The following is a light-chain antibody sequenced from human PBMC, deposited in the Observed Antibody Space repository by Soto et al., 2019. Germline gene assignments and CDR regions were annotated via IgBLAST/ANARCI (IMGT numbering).Light chain of an antibody. Sequence: SALTQPPSASGSPGQSVTISCTGTSSDVGGYNYVSWYQQHPGKAPKHMIYEVSKRPSGVPDRFSGSKSDNTASLSVSGLQAEDEAVYYCRSYAGRNNGVFGGGTQLTVL. J-gene: IGLJ3*02. CDR1: SSDVGGYNY. CDR2: EVS. CDR3: RSYAGRNNGV. V-gene: IGLV2-8*01.